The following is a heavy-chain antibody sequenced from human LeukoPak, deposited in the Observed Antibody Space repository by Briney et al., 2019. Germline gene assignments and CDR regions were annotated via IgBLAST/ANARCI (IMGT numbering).Heavy chain of an antibody. CDR1: GFTFSSNW. V-gene: IGHV3-7*04. J-gene: IGHJ4*02. D-gene: IGHD5-18*01. CDR3: ARSYD. CDR2: INQDGGEK. Sequence: WGSLSLSCTASGFTFSSNWMTWVRQAPGKGLEWVANINQDGGEKYYVDSVKGRFTISRDNAKNSLYLQMNSLRAEDTAVYYCARSYDWGQGTLVTVSS.